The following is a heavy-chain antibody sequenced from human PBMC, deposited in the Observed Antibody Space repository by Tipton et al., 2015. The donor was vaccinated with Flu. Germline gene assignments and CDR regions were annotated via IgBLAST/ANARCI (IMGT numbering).Heavy chain of an antibody. Sequence: TLSLTCAVYGGSFNGYYWSWIRQPPGKGLEWIGEIIDSGSSNYNPSLKSRVTISVDTSKNQFSLTLISVTAADTAVYYCARMEWTVTTPRYFDLWGRGTLVTVSS. CDR1: GGSFNGYY. V-gene: IGHV4-34*12. CDR3: ARMEWTVTTPRYFDL. CDR2: IIDSGSS. D-gene: IGHD4-17*01. J-gene: IGHJ2*01.